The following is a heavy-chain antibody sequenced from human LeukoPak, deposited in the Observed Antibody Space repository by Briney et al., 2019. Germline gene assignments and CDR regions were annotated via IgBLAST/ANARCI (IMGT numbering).Heavy chain of an antibody. J-gene: IGHJ5*02. CDR2: VFYSGST. D-gene: IGHD5-12*01. Sequence: SETLSLTCTASSGSISSYNYYCAWLRQPPGMGLEWIGSVFYSGSTYYNPSLKSRVTISVDTSNNQFSLRLTSVTAADTAVYYCATPIGATDWFDPWGQGTLVAVSS. CDR1: SGSISSYNYY. CDR3: ATPIGATDWFDP. V-gene: IGHV4-39*01.